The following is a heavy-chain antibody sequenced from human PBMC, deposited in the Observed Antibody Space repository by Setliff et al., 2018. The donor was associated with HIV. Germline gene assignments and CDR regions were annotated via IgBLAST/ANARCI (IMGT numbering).Heavy chain of an antibody. J-gene: IGHJ3*02. Sequence: LRLSCAASGFTFSDYYMSWIRQAPGKGLEWVSYISSSSSYTNYADSVKGRFTISRDNAKNSLYLQMISLRAEDTAVYYCARDVKAYCGGDCYYAFDIWGQGTMVTVSS. V-gene: IGHV3-11*05. CDR1: GFTFSDYY. CDR2: ISSSSSYT. CDR3: ARDVKAYCGGDCYYAFDI. D-gene: IGHD2-21*02.